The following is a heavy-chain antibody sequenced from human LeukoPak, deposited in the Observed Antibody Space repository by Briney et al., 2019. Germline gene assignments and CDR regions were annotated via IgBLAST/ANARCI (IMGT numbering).Heavy chain of an antibody. D-gene: IGHD3-9*01. CDR3: ARGDILTGNHNDY. CDR1: GYTFTSYD. CDR2: MNPNSGNT. V-gene: IGHV1-8*01. J-gene: IGHJ4*02. Sequence: GASVKVSCKASGYTFTSYDINWVRQATGQGLEWMRWMNPNSGNTGYAQKFQGRVTMTRNTSISTAYMELSSLRSEDTAVYYCARGDILTGNHNDYWGQGTLVTVSS.